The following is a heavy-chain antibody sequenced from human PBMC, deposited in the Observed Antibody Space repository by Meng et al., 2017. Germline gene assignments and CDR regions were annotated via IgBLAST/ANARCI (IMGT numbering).Heavy chain of an antibody. CDR3: VRGSGSYSS. V-gene: IGHV3-21*02. D-gene: IGHD1-26*01. CDR1: GFTFTTST. Sequence: EVELGGFGGGLVKPGGSLRLSCAASGFTFTTSTMNWVRQAPGKGLEWVSSISSSSTYKYYADSVKGRFTISRDDPNNSLYVQMNSLTAGDTAVYYCVRGSGSYSSWGQGTLVTVSS. J-gene: IGHJ5*02. CDR2: ISSSSTYK.